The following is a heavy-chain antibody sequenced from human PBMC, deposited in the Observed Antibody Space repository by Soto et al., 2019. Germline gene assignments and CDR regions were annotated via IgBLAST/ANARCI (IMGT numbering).Heavy chain of an antibody. CDR3: ARDNYYDISAVY. CDR1: GYTFTGYY. CDR2: INPNSGGT. Sequence: GSVKGSFKACGYTFTGYYMHLVRQAPGQGLEWIEWINPNSGGTNYAQKFEGRVTMTRYTSISTAYMELSRLRSDDTAMYYCARDNYYDISAVYWGQGTMVTVSS. V-gene: IGHV1-2*02. J-gene: IGHJ4*02. D-gene: IGHD3-22*01.